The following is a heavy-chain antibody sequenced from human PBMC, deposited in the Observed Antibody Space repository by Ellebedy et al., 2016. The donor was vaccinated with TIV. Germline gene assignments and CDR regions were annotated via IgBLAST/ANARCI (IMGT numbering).Heavy chain of an antibody. CDR1: GFTFSTFS. CDR3: ARDGGNSEGFDY. V-gene: IGHV3-48*04. CDR2: ITRSSNTI. Sequence: GGSLRLXXAASGFTFSTFSMHWVRQAPGKGLEFVSYITRSSNTIYYADSVKGRFTISRDNAKNSLYLTMNSLKAEDTAGYYCARDGGNSEGFDYWGQGTLVTVSS. D-gene: IGHD4-23*01. J-gene: IGHJ4*02.